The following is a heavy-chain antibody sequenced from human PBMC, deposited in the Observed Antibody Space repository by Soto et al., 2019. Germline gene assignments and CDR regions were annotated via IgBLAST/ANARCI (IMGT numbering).Heavy chain of an antibody. CDR2: IWYDGSNK. D-gene: IGHD3-16*01. V-gene: IGHV3-33*01. CDR3: AREGPFRGVTNYYMDV. J-gene: IGHJ6*03. CDR1: GFTFSSYG. Sequence: QVQLVESGGGVVQPGRSLRLSCAASGFTFSSYGMHWVRPAPGKGLEWVAVIWYDGSNKYYADSVKGRFTISRDNSKNTLYLQMNSLRAEDTAVYYCAREGPFRGVTNYYMDVWGKGTTVTVSS.